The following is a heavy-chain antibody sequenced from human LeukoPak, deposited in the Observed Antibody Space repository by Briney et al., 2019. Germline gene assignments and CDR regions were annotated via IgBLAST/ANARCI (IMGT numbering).Heavy chain of an antibody. J-gene: IGHJ3*02. CDR1: GGSISSSSYY. V-gene: IGHV4-31*03. D-gene: IGHD3-9*01. Sequence: IPSEILSLTCTVSGGSISSSSYYWSWIRQHPGKGLEWIGYIYYSGSTYYNPSLKSRVTISVDTSKNQFSLKLSSVTAADTAVYYCARDQTTEADDGYYDILTGYLPGAFDIWGQGTMVTVSS. CDR2: IYYSGST. CDR3: ARDQTTEADDGYYDILTGYLPGAFDI.